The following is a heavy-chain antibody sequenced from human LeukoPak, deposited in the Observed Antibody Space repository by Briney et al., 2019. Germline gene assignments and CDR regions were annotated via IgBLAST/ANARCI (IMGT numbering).Heavy chain of an antibody. D-gene: IGHD3-10*01. CDR3: DRYGSGRMNWFDP. CDR1: GFTFSSYA. V-gene: IGHV3-23*01. Sequence: GGSLRLSCAASGFTFSSYAMSWVRQAPGKGLEWVSAISGSGGSTYYADSVKGRFTISRDNSKNTLYLQMNSPRAEDTAVYYCDRYGSGRMNWFDPWGQGTLVTVSS. CDR2: ISGSGGST. J-gene: IGHJ5*02.